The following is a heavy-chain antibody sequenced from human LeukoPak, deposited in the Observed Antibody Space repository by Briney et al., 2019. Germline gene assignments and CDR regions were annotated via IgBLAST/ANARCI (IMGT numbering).Heavy chain of an antibody. CDR3: ARNLHFDY. V-gene: IGHV3-53*01. J-gene: IGHJ4*02. CDR2: IYSGGDV. CDR1: GFIVSSSH. Sequence: GGSLRLSCACSGFIVSSSHMSWVRQAPGKGLEWVSAIYSGGDVYYVDSVRGRFTISRDNSKNTLYLKMNSWRAEETAVYFCARNLHFDYWGQGTLITVSS.